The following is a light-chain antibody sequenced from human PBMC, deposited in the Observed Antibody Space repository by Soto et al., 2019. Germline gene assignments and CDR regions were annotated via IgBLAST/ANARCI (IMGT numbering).Light chain of an antibody. V-gene: IGKV1-5*03. Sequence: DIQMTQSPSTLSASVGDRVTITCRASQTLNDWLAWYQHKPGQGPKPLIYATSKLETGVPPRFSGRGSGTEFTLNINGLQPDDSATYFCQQYKYYWTFGQGTKVEVK. J-gene: IGKJ1*01. CDR1: QTLNDW. CDR3: QQYKYYWT. CDR2: ATS.